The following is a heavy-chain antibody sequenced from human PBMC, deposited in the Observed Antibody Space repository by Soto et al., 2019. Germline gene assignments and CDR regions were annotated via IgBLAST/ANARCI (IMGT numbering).Heavy chain of an antibody. CDR2: IWYDGSNK. CDR3: ARCDCTGAYCYSWPFNYGVDV. Sequence: QVQLVESGGGVVQPGGSLRLSCTASGFTFNTYGMHWVRQAPGKGLEWVAIIWYDGSNKYYADSVKGRFTISRDNSKNTLHLQMNSLRAEDTALYYGARCDCTGAYCYSWPFNYGVDVWGQGTTVTVSS. V-gene: IGHV3-33*08. D-gene: IGHD2-15*01. CDR1: GFTFNTYG. J-gene: IGHJ6*02.